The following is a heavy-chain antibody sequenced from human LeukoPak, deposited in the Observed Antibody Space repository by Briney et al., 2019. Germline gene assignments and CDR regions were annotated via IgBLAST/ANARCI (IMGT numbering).Heavy chain of an antibody. CDR1: GFTFGSYA. D-gene: IGHD5-12*01. CDR2: ISYDGSNK. J-gene: IGHJ4*02. V-gene: IGHV3-30*04. Sequence: GRSLRLSCAASGFTFGSYAMHWVRQAPGKGLEWVAVISYDGSNKYYADSVKGRFTISRDNSKNTLYLQMNSLRAEDTAVYYCARAATTWYYFDYWGQGTLVTVSS. CDR3: ARAATTWYYFDY.